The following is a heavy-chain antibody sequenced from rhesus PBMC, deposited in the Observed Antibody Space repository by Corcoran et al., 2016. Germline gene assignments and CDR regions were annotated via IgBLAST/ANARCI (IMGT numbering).Heavy chain of an antibody. V-gene: IGHV3-115*02. CDR1: GFTCSGYE. Sequence: EVQLAESGGGLVQPGGSLRLSCAASGFTCSGYEMHWVRQAPGEGRESAAVSGGDSDYTRYADSVKGQSTISRDHATNSLSLQMNSLRAEDTAVYYCARRRYAYGYDYWGQGVLVTVSS. J-gene: IGHJ4*01. D-gene: IGHD5-36*01. CDR2: SGGDSDYT. CDR3: ARRRYAYGYDY.